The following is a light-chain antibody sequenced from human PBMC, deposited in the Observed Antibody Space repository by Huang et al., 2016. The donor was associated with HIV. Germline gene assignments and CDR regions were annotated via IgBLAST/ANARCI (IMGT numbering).Light chain of an antibody. Sequence: DIQMTQSPFSVSASVGDRVTITCRASQGFTDWLAWYQQKPGKVPKLLIYAASSLQTGVPSRFSGSVSGTDFTLTISSLQPEDFATYYCQQANSFPLTFGGGTKVEIK. J-gene: IGKJ4*01. CDR3: QQANSFPLT. CDR1: QGFTDW. V-gene: IGKV1-12*01. CDR2: AAS.